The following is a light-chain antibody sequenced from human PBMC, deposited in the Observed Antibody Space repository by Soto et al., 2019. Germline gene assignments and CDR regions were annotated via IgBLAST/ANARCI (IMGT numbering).Light chain of an antibody. CDR2: DAS. V-gene: IGKV1-6*01. J-gene: IGKJ1*01. CDR1: QDISND. CDR3: LQDYSYPHT. Sequence: AIQMTQSPSSLSASVGDRVTITCRASQDISNDLAWYQQKPGKAPELLIYDASNLHSGVPFRFSGSGSGTEFTLTITSLQPEDFANYFCLQDYSYPHTFDQGTKVEVK.